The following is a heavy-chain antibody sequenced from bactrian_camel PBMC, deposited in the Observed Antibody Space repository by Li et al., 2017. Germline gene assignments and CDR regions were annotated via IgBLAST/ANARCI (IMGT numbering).Heavy chain of an antibody. CDR3: AVYDAYAGRCSFREDVYDY. V-gene: IGHV3S53*01. J-gene: IGHJ4*01. CDR2: ISSDGST. Sequence: LSCAASGAIYCRYDMSWYRQAPGKEREFVSAISSDGSTSYVDSVKGRLTISKDNAKNTLYLQMNSLKPEDTAMYHCAVYDAYAGRCSFREDVYDYWGRGTQVTVS. CDR1: GAIYCRYD. D-gene: IGHD4*01.